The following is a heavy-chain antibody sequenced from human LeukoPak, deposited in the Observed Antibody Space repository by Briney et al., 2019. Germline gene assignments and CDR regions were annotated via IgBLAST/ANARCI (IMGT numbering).Heavy chain of an antibody. CDR1: GYSISSGYY. CDR2: NYHSGST. V-gene: IGHV4-38-2*02. J-gene: IGHJ6*03. D-gene: IGHD3-22*01. Sequence: PSETLSLACTVSGYSISSGYYWGVIRQPPGKGLEWIVSNYHSGSTYYNPSLKSRVTISVDPSKNQFSLKLSSVTAADTTVYYCARDYYDSSGYYYYYYMDVWGKGTTVTVSS. CDR3: ARDYYDSSGYYYYYYMDV.